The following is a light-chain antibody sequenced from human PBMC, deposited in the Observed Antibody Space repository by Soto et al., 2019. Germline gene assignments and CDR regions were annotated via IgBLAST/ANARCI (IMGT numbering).Light chain of an antibody. V-gene: IGLV2-8*01. CDR2: EVS. CDR3: ATWDDSLNAVV. J-gene: IGLJ2*01. CDR1: SSDVGGYIY. Sequence: QSALTQPPSASGSPGQSVTISCTGTSSDVGGYIYVSWYQQHPGKAPKLMIYEVSRRPSGVPERFSGSKSGNTASLTVSGLQAEDEAHYYCATWDDSLNAVVFGGGTKLTVL.